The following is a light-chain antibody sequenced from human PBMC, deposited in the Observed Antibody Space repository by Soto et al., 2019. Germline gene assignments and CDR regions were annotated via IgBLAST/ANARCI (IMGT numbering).Light chain of an antibody. J-gene: IGLJ3*02. CDR3: ISYTTSSTWV. V-gene: IGLV2-18*02. Sequence: QSVLTQPPSVSGSPGQSVTISCTGTSSDVGSYNRVSWYQQPPGAAPKLMIYEVSNRPSGVPDRFSGSKSGNTASLTISGLQDEDESDYYCISYTTSSTWVFGGGTKLTVL. CDR1: SSDVGSYNR. CDR2: EVS.